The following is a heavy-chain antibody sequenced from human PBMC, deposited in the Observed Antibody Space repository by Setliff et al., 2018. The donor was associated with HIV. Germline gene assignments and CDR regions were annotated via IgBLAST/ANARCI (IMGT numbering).Heavy chain of an antibody. J-gene: IGHJ1*01. V-gene: IGHV4-39*07. CDR1: GGSISISSHY. CDR2: IYYSGNT. CDR3: ARVPTSSWYVTTQRTKEYFQQ. Sequence: SESLSLTCTVSGGSISISSHYWGWIRQPPGKGLEWIGSIYYSGNTYYNPSLKSRVTISVDTSRNQFSLRLSSVTAADTAIYNCARVPTSSWYVTTQRTKEYFQQWGQGTLVTVSS. D-gene: IGHD6-13*01.